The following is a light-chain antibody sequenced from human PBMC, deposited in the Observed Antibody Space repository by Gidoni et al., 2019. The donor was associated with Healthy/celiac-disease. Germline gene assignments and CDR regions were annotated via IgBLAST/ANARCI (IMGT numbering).Light chain of an antibody. J-gene: IGLJ1*01. V-gene: IGLV1-40*01. CDR2: GNS. Sequence: QSVLTQPPSLSGAPAPRVTISCTGSSSTTGAGYDVHWYQQPPGTAPKLLIYGNSNRPSGVPDRFSGSKSGTSASLAITGLQAEDEADYYCQSYDSSLSGYVFGTGTKVTVL. CDR3: QSYDSSLSGYV. CDR1: SSTTGAGYD.